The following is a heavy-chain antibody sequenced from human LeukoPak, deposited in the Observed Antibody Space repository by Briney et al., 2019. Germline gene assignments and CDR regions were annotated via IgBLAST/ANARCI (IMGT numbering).Heavy chain of an antibody. CDR2: IIPILGIA. CDR3: ARVGRVRLGYFDY. D-gene: IGHD3-10*01. J-gene: IGHJ4*02. V-gene: IGHV1-69*04. CDR1: GGTFSSYA. Sequence: SVKVSCKASGGTFSSYAISWVRQAPGQGLEWMGRIIPILGIANYAQKFQGRVTITADKSTSTAYMELSSLRSEDTAVYYCARVGRVRLGYFDYWGQGTLVTVSS.